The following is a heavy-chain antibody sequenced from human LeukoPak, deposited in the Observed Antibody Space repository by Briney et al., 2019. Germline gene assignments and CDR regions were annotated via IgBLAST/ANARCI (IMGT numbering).Heavy chain of an antibody. CDR3: AREKRTGDYGGNSGIKAFDI. CDR1: GGSISSSSYY. J-gene: IGHJ3*02. D-gene: IGHD4-23*01. V-gene: IGHV4-61*01. Sequence: PSETLSLTCTVSGGSISSSSYYWGWIRQLPGKGLEWIGYIYYSGSTNYNPSLKSRVTISVDTSKNQFSLKLSSVTAADTAVYYCAREKRTGDYGGNSGIKAFDIWGQGTMVTVSS. CDR2: IYYSGST.